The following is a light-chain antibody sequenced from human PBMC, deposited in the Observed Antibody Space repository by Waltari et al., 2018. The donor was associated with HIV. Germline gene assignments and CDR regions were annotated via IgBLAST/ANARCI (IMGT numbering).Light chain of an antibody. J-gene: IGLJ3*02. CDR1: SGSVAANF. CDR2: EDN. CDR3: QSYDSDSLV. Sequence: NFMLTQPHSVSASPGETVTISCTHSSGSVAANFVPWFKKRPGSSPTTVIYEDNERPSGVPDRFSGSIDSSSSSASFTAFLTISGLKTEDEAVYYCQSYDSDSLVFGGGTRLTVL. V-gene: IGLV6-57*01.